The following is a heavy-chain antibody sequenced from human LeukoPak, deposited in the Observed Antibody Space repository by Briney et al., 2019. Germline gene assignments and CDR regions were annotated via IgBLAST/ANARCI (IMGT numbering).Heavy chain of an antibody. Sequence: SETLSLTCAVYGGSFSGYYWSWIRQPPGKGLEWIGEINHSGSTNYNPSLKSRVTISVDTSKNQFSLKLSSVTAADTAVYYCARDRGYYDSSGYIDYWGQGTLVTVSS. J-gene: IGHJ4*02. CDR1: GGSFSGYY. CDR3: ARDRGYYDSSGYIDY. CDR2: INHSGST. D-gene: IGHD3-22*01. V-gene: IGHV4-34*01.